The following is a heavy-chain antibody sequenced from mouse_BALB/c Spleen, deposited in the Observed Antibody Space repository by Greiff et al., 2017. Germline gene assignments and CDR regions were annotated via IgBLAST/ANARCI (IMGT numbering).Heavy chain of an antibody. CDR3: ARKRVTEDFDY. CDR1: GYTFTSYW. V-gene: IGHV1S81*02. D-gene: IGHD2-1*01. Sequence: QVQLQQPGAELVKPGASVKLSCKASGYTFTSYWMHWVKQRPGQGLEWIGEINPSNGRTNYNEKFKSKATLTVDKSSSTAYMQLSSLTSEDSAVYYCARKRVTEDFDYWGQGTTLTVSS. J-gene: IGHJ2*01. CDR2: INPSNGRT.